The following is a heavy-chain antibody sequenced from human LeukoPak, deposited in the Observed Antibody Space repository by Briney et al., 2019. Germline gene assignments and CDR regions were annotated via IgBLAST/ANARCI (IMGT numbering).Heavy chain of an antibody. D-gene: IGHD6-6*01. CDR3: AKAIHSSSSGVVDY. CDR1: GFTFSSYW. V-gene: IGHV3-30*02. J-gene: IGHJ4*02. CDR2: IRYDGSNK. Sequence: GGSLRLSCAASGFTFSSYWMSWVRQAPGKGLEWVTFIRYDGSNKYYAESVKGRFTISRDNSKNTLYLQMNSLRAEDTAVYYCAKAIHSSSSGVVDYWGQGTLVTVSS.